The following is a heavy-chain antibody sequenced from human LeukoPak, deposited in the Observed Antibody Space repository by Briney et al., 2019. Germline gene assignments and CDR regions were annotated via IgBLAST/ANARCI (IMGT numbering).Heavy chain of an antibody. Sequence: GGSLRLSCAASGFTFSSYSMNWLRQAPGKGLEWVSSISSSSSYIYYADSVKGRFTISRDNAKNSLYLQMNSLRAEDTAVYYCARDRGYYDSSGYQLGFDPWGQGTLVTVSS. D-gene: IGHD3-22*01. CDR2: ISSSSSYI. J-gene: IGHJ5*02. CDR1: GFTFSSYS. CDR3: ARDRGYYDSSGYQLGFDP. V-gene: IGHV3-21*01.